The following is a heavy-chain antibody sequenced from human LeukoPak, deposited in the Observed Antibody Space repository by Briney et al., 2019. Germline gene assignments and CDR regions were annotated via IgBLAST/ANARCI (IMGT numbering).Heavy chain of an antibody. CDR1: GYTFTSYD. D-gene: IGHD2-2*01. CDR3: ARARAGVVPAADYYYYYMDV. J-gene: IGHJ6*03. Sequence: ASVKVSCKASGYTFTSYDINWVRQAPGQGLGWMGWMNTNRGNTGYAQKCQGRVTMTRNTFISTAYMELSSLISEDTAVYYCARARAGVVPAADYYYYYMDVWGKGTTVTVSS. V-gene: IGHV1-8*01. CDR2: MNTNRGNT.